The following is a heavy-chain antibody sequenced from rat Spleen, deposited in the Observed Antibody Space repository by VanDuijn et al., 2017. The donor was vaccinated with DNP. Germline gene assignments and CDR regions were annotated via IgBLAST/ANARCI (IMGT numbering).Heavy chain of an antibody. V-gene: IGHV3-3*01. D-gene: IGHD1-11*01. CDR2: INSAGNT. Sequence: EVQLQESGPGLVKPSQSLSLTCSVTGYSITRSYRWNWIRKFPGNKLEWMGYINSAGNTHYNPSLKSRISITRDTSKNQFFLQVNSVTTEDTATYYCARRSFDYWGQGVMVTVSS. J-gene: IGHJ2*01. CDR3: ARRSFDY. CDR1: GYSITRSYR.